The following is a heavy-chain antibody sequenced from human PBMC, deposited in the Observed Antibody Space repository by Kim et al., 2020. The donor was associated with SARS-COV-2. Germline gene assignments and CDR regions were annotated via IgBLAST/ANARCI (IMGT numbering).Heavy chain of an antibody. CDR1: DCSISRYY. J-gene: IGHJ4*02. CDR3: ARSPNRIAAAQLHY. CDR2: NYYSGST. D-gene: IGHD6-13*01. Sequence: SDTLSFTCTVSDCSISRYYWSLIRQPPGKGLEWIGYNYYSGSTNYNPYLKSRVTISVDTAKNQFSLKLSSATAADKAVYYCARSPNRIAAAQLHYWGQGTLVTISS. V-gene: IGHV4-59*01.